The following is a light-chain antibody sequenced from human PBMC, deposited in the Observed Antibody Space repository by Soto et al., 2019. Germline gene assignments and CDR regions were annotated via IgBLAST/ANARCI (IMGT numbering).Light chain of an antibody. CDR1: QSISIW. J-gene: IGKJ1*01. CDR2: GTS. Sequence: DIHMTQSPSTLSASVGDRVTITCRASQSISIWLAWYQQKPGRAPNLLIYGTSSLESGVPSRFSGSGSGTEFPLPISSLLPDDFATYHCQHYNGYSWTFGQGPKVEIK. V-gene: IGKV1-5*03. CDR3: QHYNGYSWT.